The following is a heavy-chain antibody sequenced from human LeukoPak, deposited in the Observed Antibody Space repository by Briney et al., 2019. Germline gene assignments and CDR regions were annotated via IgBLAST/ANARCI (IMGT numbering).Heavy chain of an antibody. J-gene: IGHJ4*02. CDR1: GGSISSSSYY. Sequence: KPSETLSLTCTVSGGSISSSSYYWGWIRQPPGKGLEWIGSIYYSGSTYYNPSLKSRVTISVGTSKNQFSLKLSSVTAADTAVYYCARGGRGMATIGGFDYWGQGTLVTVSS. V-gene: IGHV4-39*01. D-gene: IGHD5-24*01. CDR3: ARGGRGMATIGGFDY. CDR2: IYYSGST.